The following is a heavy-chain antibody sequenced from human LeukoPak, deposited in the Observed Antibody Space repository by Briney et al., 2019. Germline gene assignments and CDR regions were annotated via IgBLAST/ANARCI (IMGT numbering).Heavy chain of an antibody. CDR2: IYYSGST. V-gene: IGHV4-30-4*08. D-gene: IGHD6-13*01. Sequence: SQTLSLTCTVSGGSISSGDYYWSWIRQPPGKGLEWIGYIYYSGSTYYNPSLKSRVTISVDTSKNQFSLKLSSVTAADTAVYYCASSSSRFHYFDYWGQGTLVTVSS. CDR3: ASSSSRFHYFDY. J-gene: IGHJ4*02. CDR1: GGSISSGDYY.